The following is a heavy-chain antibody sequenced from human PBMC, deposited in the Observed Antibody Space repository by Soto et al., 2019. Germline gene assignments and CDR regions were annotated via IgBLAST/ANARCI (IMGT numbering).Heavy chain of an antibody. CDR2: VSIGGST. J-gene: IGHJ4*02. Sequence: DVQLLESGGGLVQPEGSLRLSCAASGFTFSSYAMGWVRQGPGKGLEWVAGVSIGGSTHYAESVRGRSTNSRDNSKNTLSLQMTSLKSEDTDVYFCAKRRGAGGHFDYWGQGALVTVSS. D-gene: IGHD1-26*01. CDR3: AKRRGAGGHFDY. CDR1: GFTFSSYA. V-gene: IGHV3-23*01.